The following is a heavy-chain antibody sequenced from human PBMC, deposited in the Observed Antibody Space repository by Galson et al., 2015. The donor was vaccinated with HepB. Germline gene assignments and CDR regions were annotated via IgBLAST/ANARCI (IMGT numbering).Heavy chain of an antibody. V-gene: IGHV3-7*03. CDR1: GFTFSSYW. CDR3: ARDYRGGYDWLVADYGMDV. J-gene: IGHJ6*02. CDR2: IKQDGSEK. D-gene: IGHD5-12*01. Sequence: SLRLSCAASGFTFSSYWMSWVRQAPGKGLEWVANIKQDGSEKYYVDSVKGRFTISRDNAKNSLYLQMNSLRAEDTAVYYCARDYRGGYDWLVADYGMDVWGQGTTVTVSS.